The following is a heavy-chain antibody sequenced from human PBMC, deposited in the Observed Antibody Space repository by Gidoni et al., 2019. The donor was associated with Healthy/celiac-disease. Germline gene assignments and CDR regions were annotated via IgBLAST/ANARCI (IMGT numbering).Heavy chain of an antibody. D-gene: IGHD2-2*01. J-gene: IGHJ4*02. CDR2: ISYDGSNK. CDR3: ARGGIVVVPAAMIYFDY. Sequence: QVQLVESGGGVVQPGRSLRLSCAASGFTFSSYAMHWVRQAPGKGLEWVAVISYDGSNKYYADSVKGRFTISRDNSKNTLYLQMNSLRAEDTAVYYCARGGIVVVPAAMIYFDYWGQGTLVTVSS. CDR1: GFTFSSYA. V-gene: IGHV3-30-3*01.